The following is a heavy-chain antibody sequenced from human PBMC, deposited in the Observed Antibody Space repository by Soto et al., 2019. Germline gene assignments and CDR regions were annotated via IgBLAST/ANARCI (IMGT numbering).Heavy chain of an antibody. V-gene: IGHV4-34*01. J-gene: IGHJ6*02. CDR2: INHSGST. CDR3: ARGPGSSWYISDYYYCGMDV. CDR1: GGSFSGYY. D-gene: IGHD6-13*01. Sequence: PSETLSLTCAVYGGSFSGYYWSWIRQPPGKGLEWIGEINHSGSTNYNPSLKSRVTISVDTSKNQFSLKLSSVTAADTAVYYCARGPGSSWYISDYYYCGMDVWGQGTTVTVSS.